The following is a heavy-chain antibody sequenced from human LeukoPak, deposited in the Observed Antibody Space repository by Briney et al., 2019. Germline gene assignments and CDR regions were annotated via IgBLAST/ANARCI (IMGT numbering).Heavy chain of an antibody. J-gene: IGHJ6*03. CDR1: GFTFSSYA. CDR3: ARDRREYNYYYYMDL. Sequence: GGSLRLSCAASGFTFSSYAMHWVRQAPGKGLEWVAGISYDGSNKYYADSVKGRFTFSRDNSKNTLYLQMNSLRAEDTAVYYCARDRREYNYYYYMDLWGKGTTVTVSS. D-gene: IGHD1-26*01. V-gene: IGHV3-30*01. CDR2: ISYDGSNK.